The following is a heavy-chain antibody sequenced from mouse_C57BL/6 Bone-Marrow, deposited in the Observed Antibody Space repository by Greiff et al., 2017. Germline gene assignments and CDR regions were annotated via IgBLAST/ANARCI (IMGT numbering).Heavy chain of an antibody. D-gene: IGHD4-1*01. CDR2: ISSGSSTI. J-gene: IGHJ2*01. V-gene: IGHV5-17*01. CDR3: ASGGHWDRDYFDY. CDR1: GFTFSDYG. Sequence: EVMLVESGGGLVKPGGSLKLSCAASGFTFSDYGMHWVRQAPEKGLEWVAYISSGSSTIYYADTVKGRFTISRDNAKNTLFLQMTSLRSEDTAMYYCASGGHWDRDYFDYWGQGTTLTVSS.